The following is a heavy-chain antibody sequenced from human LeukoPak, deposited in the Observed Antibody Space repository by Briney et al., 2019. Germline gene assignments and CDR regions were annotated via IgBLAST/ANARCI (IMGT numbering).Heavy chain of an antibody. CDR3: ARSFCSSTSCYGASYYYYYMDV. CDR2: IIPIFGTA. Sequence: SVKVSCKASGGTFSSYAISWVRRAPGQGLEWMGRIIPIFGTANYAQKFQGRVTITADKSTSTAYMELSSLRSEDTAVYYCARSFCSSTSCYGASYYYYYMDVWGKGTTVTVSS. J-gene: IGHJ6*03. CDR1: GGTFSSYA. D-gene: IGHD2-2*01. V-gene: IGHV1-69*06.